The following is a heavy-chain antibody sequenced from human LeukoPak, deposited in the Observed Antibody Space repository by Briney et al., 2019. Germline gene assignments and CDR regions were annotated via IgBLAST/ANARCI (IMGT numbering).Heavy chain of an antibody. CDR1: GFTFSSYA. Sequence: PGGSLRLSCAASGFTFSSYAMSWVRQAPGKGLEWVSSISSSSSYIYYADSVKGRFTISRDNAKNSLYLQMNSLRAEDTAVYYCARIPMVRVIDYWGQGTLVTVSS. D-gene: IGHD3-10*01. J-gene: IGHJ4*02. CDR2: ISSSSSYI. V-gene: IGHV3-21*01. CDR3: ARIPMVRVIDY.